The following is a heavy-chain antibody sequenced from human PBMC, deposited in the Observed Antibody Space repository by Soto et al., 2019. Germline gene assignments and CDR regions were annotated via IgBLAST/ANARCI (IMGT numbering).Heavy chain of an antibody. CDR1: GYSISSGYY. J-gene: IGHJ4*02. D-gene: IGHD6-13*01. CDR3: ARLPSEYSSSWYYFDY. V-gene: IGHV4-38-2*02. CDR2: IYHSGST. Sequence: SETLSLTCTVSGYSISSGYYWGWIRQPPGKGLEWIGSIYHSGSTYYNPSLKSRVTISVDTSKNQFSLKLSSVTAADTAVYYCARLPSEYSSSWYYFDYWGQGTLVTVSS.